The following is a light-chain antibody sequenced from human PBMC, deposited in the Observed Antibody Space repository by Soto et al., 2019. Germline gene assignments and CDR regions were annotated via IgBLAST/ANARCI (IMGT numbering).Light chain of an antibody. CDR3: QQYNSYQLT. Sequence: EIVLTQSPGTLSLSPGERATLSCRASQSVSSNNLAWYQQRPGQAPRVVIYGASTRATGIPERFSGSGSGTDFTLTISRLEPEDFATYYCQQYNSYQLTFGGGTKVEIK. CDR1: QSVSSNN. CDR2: GAS. J-gene: IGKJ4*01. V-gene: IGKV3-20*01.